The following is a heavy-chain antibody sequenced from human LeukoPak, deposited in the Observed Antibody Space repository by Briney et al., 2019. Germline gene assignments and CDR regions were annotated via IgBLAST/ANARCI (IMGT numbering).Heavy chain of an antibody. CDR2: ISGSDDGT. Sequence: GGSLRLSCVASGFTFRNCGMTWVRQAPGKGLEWVSTISGSDDGTYYADSVRGRFTISRDNSKNTLYLQMNSLRAEDTAVYYCARGGMTTDYYYGMDVWGQGTTVTVS. CDR3: ARGGMTTDYYYGMDV. D-gene: IGHD4-17*01. V-gene: IGHV3-23*01. CDR1: GFTFRNCG. J-gene: IGHJ6*02.